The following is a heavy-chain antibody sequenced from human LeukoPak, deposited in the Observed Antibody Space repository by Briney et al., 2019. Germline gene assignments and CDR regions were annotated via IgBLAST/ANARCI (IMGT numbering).Heavy chain of an antibody. CDR2: ISYDGSNK. J-gene: IGHJ4*02. CDR3: ARGGGEKWLVYY. CDR1: GFTFSSYA. Sequence: GGSLRLSCAASGFTFSSYAMHWVRQAPGKGLEWVAVISYDGSNKYYADSVKGRFTISRDNSKNTLYMQMNSLRAEDTAVYYCARGGGEKWLVYYWGQGTLVTVSS. D-gene: IGHD6-19*01. V-gene: IGHV3-30-3*01.